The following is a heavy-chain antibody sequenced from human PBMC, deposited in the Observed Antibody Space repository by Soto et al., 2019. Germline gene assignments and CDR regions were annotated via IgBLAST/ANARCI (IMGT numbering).Heavy chain of an antibody. CDR2: ISYDGSNK. J-gene: IGHJ4*02. V-gene: IGHV3-30*18. Sequence: ESGGGVVQPGRSLRLSCAASGFTFSSYGMHWVRQAPGKGLEWVAVISYDGSNKYYTDSMRGRFTISRDISKNTLYLQMNSLRAEDTAVYYCAKDSGYSYVYYFDYWGQGTLVTVSS. CDR1: GFTFSSYG. CDR3: AKDSGYSYVYYFDY. D-gene: IGHD5-18*01.